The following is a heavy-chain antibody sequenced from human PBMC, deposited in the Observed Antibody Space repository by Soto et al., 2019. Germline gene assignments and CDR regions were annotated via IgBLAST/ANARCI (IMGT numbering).Heavy chain of an antibody. V-gene: IGHV3-48*02. CDR2: ISSSSTI. Sequence: XESLRLTCAASGFTFSSYRMNWVRQAPGKGLEWVSYISSSSTIYYADSVKGRFTISRDNAKNSLYLQMNSLRDEDTAVYYCARDKARRITLFGVVIGGLFDYWGQRTLVTVPS. CDR1: GFTFSSYR. J-gene: IGHJ4*02. CDR3: ARDKARRITLFGVVIGGLFDY. D-gene: IGHD3-3*01.